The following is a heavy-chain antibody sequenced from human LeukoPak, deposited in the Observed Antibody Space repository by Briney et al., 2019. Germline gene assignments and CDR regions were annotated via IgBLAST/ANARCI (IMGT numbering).Heavy chain of an antibody. D-gene: IGHD3-10*01. CDR2: T. Sequence: SSETLSLTCTVSGGSISSSVYYWGWIRQPPGKGLEWIGSTYSNPSLNTRVTISVDTSGNQFSLKMSSVTAADTAVYYCARNITMVDSYSFDYWGQGTLVTVSS. CDR1: GGSISSSVYY. CDR3: ARNITMVDSYSFDY. V-gene: IGHV4-39*01. J-gene: IGHJ4*02.